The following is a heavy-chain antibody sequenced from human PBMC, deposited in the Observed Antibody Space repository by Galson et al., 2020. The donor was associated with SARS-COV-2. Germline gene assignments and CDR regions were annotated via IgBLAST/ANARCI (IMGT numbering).Heavy chain of an antibody. Sequence: GGSLRLSCAASGFTFRYFAMLWVRQLPGKGLEWVSGISSSGTGAYYGGSVQGRFITSRDNSKNTLFLQMNSLRVEDTAVYYCAKDLPPHSTGYLAGGGGVDVWGPGTTVTVSS. CDR3: AKDLPPHSTGYLAGGGGVDV. CDR2: ISSSGTGA. D-gene: IGHD3-22*01. V-gene: IGHV3-23*01. CDR1: GFTFRYFA. J-gene: IGHJ6*02.